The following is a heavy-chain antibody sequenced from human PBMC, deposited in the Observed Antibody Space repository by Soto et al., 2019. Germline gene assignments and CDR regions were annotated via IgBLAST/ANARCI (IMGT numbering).Heavy chain of an antibody. V-gene: IGHV1-2*04. Sequence: QVQLVQSGAEVKKPGASVKVSCKASGYTFTGYYMHWVRQAPGQGREWMGWINPNSGGTNYAQKFQGWVTMTRDTSISTAYMELSRLSSDDTAVYYCATSRDATSGGLDYWGQGTLVTVSS. CDR1: GYTFTGYY. CDR3: ATSRDATSGGLDY. CDR2: INPNSGGT. J-gene: IGHJ4*02. D-gene: IGHD2-15*01.